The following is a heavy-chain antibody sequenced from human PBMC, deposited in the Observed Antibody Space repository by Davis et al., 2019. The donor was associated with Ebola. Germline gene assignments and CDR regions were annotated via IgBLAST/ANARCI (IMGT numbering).Heavy chain of an antibody. Sequence: GESLKISCAASGFIFSTYTMTWVRQAPGKGLEWVSAISGSGGSTDYADSVKGRFTISRDNSKNTLYLQMNSLRAEDTAVYYCARSGSLDYWGQGTLVTVSS. V-gene: IGHV3-23*01. J-gene: IGHJ4*02. CDR2: ISGSGGST. CDR3: ARSGSLDY. CDR1: GFIFSTYT. D-gene: IGHD1-26*01.